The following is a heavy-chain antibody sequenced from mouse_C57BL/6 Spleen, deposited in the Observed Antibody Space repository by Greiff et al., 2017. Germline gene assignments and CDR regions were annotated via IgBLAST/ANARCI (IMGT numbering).Heavy chain of an antibody. J-gene: IGHJ3*01. Sequence: QVQLKESGPGLVAPSQSLSITCTVSGFSLTSYGVDWVRQSPGKGLEWLVVIWGVGSTNYNSALKSRLSISKDNSKSQVFLKMNSLHTDDTAMYYSAIEDGYGFAYWGQGTLVTVSA. V-gene: IGHV2-6*01. CDR2: IWGVGST. CDR1: GFSLTSYG. CDR3: AIEDGYGFAY. D-gene: IGHD2-3*01.